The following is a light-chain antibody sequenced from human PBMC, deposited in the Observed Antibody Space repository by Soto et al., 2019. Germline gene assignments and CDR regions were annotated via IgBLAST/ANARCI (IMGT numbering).Light chain of an antibody. CDR2: DVS. CDR1: QSVTNNY. Sequence: EIVLTQSPATLSLSPGERATLSCGASQSVTNNYLAWYQHKPGLAPRLLMYDVSTRANDIPDRFSGSGSGAHFTLTISRLEPEDFAVYYCQQYADSPRTFGQGTRVEVK. CDR3: QQYADSPRT. J-gene: IGKJ1*01. V-gene: IGKV3D-20*01.